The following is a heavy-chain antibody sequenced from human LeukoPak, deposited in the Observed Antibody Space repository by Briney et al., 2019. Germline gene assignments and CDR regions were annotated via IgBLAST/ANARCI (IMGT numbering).Heavy chain of an antibody. J-gene: IGHJ5*02. Sequence: SETLSLTCTVSGGSISSGDYYWSWIRQPPGKGLEWIGYIYYSGGTYYNPSLKSRVTISVDTSKNQFSLKLSSVTAADTAVYYCARGWMVRGVTNWFDPWGQGTLVTVSS. D-gene: IGHD3-10*01. CDR3: ARGWMVRGVTNWFDP. CDR1: GGSISSGDYY. V-gene: IGHV4-30-4*01. CDR2: IYYSGGT.